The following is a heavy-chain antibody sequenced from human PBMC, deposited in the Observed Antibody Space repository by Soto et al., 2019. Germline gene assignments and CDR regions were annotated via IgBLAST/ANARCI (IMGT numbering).Heavy chain of an antibody. Sequence: VQLVESGGGVVQPGRSLRLSCAASGFTFSDYAMHWVRQAPGKGLEWVAVVSHDGRNTHYADSVKGRFTISRDSSKNTGSQEMTSLRAEDTAVYYCAKGGRQWLVKSDFNDWGQGALVTVSS. CDR2: VSHDGRNT. J-gene: IGHJ4*02. CDR1: GFTFSDYA. D-gene: IGHD6-19*01. CDR3: AKGGRQWLVKSDFND. V-gene: IGHV3-30*18.